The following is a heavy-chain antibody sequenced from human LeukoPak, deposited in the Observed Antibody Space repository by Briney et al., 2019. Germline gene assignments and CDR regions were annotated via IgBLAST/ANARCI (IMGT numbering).Heavy chain of an antibody. D-gene: IGHD5-18*01. CDR1: GYTFSGHY. Sequence: ASVKVSCKASGYTFSGHYLHWVRQAPGQGLEWMGRINPNSGGTKYAQKFQNRVTMTSDTSVSTAYMELNGLRSDDTAIYYCTRSWIQLWTPDFDHWGQGTMVTVSS. CDR2: INPNSGGT. V-gene: IGHV1-2*06. J-gene: IGHJ4*02. CDR3: TRSWIQLWTPDFDH.